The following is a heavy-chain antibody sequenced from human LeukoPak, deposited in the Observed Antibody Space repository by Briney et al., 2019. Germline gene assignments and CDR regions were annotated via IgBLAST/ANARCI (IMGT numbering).Heavy chain of an antibody. CDR1: GYTFTSYG. Sequence: ASVKVSCKASGYTFTSYGISWVRQAPGQGLEWMGWISAYNGTTNYAQKLQGRVTMTTDTSTSTAYMELRSLRSDDTAVYYCASSYVWGSPTGYWGQGTLVTVSS. CDR2: ISAYNGTT. D-gene: IGHD3-16*01. V-gene: IGHV1-18*01. CDR3: ASSYVWGSPTGY. J-gene: IGHJ4*02.